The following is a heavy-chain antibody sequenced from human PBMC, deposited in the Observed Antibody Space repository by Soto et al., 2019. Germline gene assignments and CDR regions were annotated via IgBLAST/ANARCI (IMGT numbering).Heavy chain of an antibody. V-gene: IGHV4-34*01. CDR1: GGSFSGYY. Sequence: QVQLQQWGAGLLKPSETLSLTCAVYGGSFSGYYWSWIRQPPGKGLEWIGEINHSGSTNYNPSLKSRVTISVDTSKYQFSLKLSSVTAAVTAVYYCARSGGATVTSWRNWFDPWGQGTLVTVSS. J-gene: IGHJ5*02. D-gene: IGHD4-17*01. CDR2: INHSGST. CDR3: ARSGGATVTSWRNWFDP.